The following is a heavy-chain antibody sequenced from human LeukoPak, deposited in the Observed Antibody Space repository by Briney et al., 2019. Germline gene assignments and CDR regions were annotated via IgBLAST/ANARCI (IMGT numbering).Heavy chain of an antibody. CDR2: AYYTGST. CDR3: ARGPVYSNSYYYYYYMDV. J-gene: IGHJ6*03. CDR1: GDSISSHY. Sequence: SETLSLTCTVSGDSISSHYWSWIRQPPGKGLEWLGYAYYTGSTDYNPSLNSRLTISVDTSKNQFSLKLTSVTAADTAVYYCARGPVYSNSYYYYYYMDVWGKGTTVTVSS. D-gene: IGHD6-13*01. V-gene: IGHV4-59*11.